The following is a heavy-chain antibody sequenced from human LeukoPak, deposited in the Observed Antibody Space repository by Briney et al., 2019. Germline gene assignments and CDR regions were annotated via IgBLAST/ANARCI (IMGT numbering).Heavy chain of an antibody. CDR2: INTNTGNP. V-gene: IGHV7-4-1*02. CDR1: GYTFTTYA. D-gene: IGHD4-23*01. CDR3: AREYGGPFDY. J-gene: IGHJ4*02. Sequence: ASVKVSCKASGYTFTTYAINWVRQALGQGLEWMGWINTNTGNPTYAQGFTGRFVFSLDTSVSAAYLQISSLKAEDTAVYYCAREYGGPFDYWGQGTLVTVSS.